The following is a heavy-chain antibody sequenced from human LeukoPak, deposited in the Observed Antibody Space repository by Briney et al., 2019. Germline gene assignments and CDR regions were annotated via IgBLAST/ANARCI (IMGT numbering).Heavy chain of an antibody. V-gene: IGHV4-39*01. Sequence: SGTLSLTCTVSGGSISSSSYYWGWIRQPPGKGREWIGSIYYSGSTYYNPSLKSRVTISVDTSKNQFSLKLSSVTAADTAVYYCARSPGVDRYYYYMDVWGKGTTVTVSS. CDR1: GGSISSSSYY. CDR3: ARSPGVDRYYYYMDV. CDR2: IYYSGST. J-gene: IGHJ6*03. D-gene: IGHD1-14*01.